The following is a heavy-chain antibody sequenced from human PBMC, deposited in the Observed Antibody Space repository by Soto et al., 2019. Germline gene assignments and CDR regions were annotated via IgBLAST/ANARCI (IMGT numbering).Heavy chain of an antibody. J-gene: IGHJ5*02. CDR2: MNHSGST. V-gene: IGHV4-34*01. CDR1: GGSSSGYY. CDR3: ARARSYGNYDGPNWFDP. D-gene: IGHD3-3*01. Sequence: ETLSLTCAVYGGSSSGYYWSWIRQPPGKGLEWIGEMNHSGSTNYNPSLKSRATMSIDTSKNQFSLTVRSVSAADTAMYYCARARSYGNYDGPNWFDPWGQGTLVTVSS.